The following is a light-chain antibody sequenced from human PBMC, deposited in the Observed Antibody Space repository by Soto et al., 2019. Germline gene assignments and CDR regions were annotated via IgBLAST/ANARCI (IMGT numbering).Light chain of an antibody. CDR1: QSGSSN. J-gene: IGKJ4*01. Sequence: EIVMTQSPATLSVSPGERATLSFRASQSGSSNLAWYQQKPGQTPKLLIYVASTRATGIPARFSGSGSGTEFTLTISSLQSEDFAVYYCQQYNVWPLTFGGGTKVEFK. CDR3: QQYNVWPLT. CDR2: VAS. V-gene: IGKV3-15*01.